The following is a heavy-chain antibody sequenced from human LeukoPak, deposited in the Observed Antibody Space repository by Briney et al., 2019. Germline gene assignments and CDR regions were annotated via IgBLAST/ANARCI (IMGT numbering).Heavy chain of an antibody. CDR2: INPNSGGT. Sequence: ASVKVSCKASGYTFTGYYMHWVRQAPGQGLEWMGWINPNSGGTNYAQKFQGRVTMTRDTSISTAYMELSRLRSDDTAVYYCARGLDYYYYMDVWGKETTVTISS. CDR3: ARGLDYYYYMDV. J-gene: IGHJ6*03. CDR1: GYTFTGYY. V-gene: IGHV1-2*02.